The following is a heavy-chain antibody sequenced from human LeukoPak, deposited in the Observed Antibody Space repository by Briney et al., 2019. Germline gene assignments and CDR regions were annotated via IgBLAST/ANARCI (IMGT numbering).Heavy chain of an antibody. J-gene: IGHJ4*02. CDR3: AREYVWGSYRTGRLDY. CDR1: GFTFSNFW. CDR2: IKQDGSEK. V-gene: IGHV3-7*01. Sequence: GGSLRLSCAASGFTFSNFWMSWVRQAPGKGLEWVANIKQDGSEKYYVDSVKGRFTISRDNAKNSLYLQMNSLRAEDTAVYYCAREYVWGSYRTGRLDYWGQGALVTVSS. D-gene: IGHD3-16*02.